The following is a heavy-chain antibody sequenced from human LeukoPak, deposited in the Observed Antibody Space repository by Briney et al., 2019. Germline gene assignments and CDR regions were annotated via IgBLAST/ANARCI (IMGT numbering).Heavy chain of an antibody. J-gene: IGHJ5*02. CDR1: GFTFRSYE. Sequence: GGSLRLSCVASGFTFRSYERNWVPEAPGKGMEWVSYISSSGSTIYYADSVKGRFTISRDNAKNSLYLQMNSLRVEDTAVYYCARSAGTWFDPWGQGTLVTVSS. D-gene: IGHD1-1*01. V-gene: IGHV3-48*03. CDR3: ARSAGTWFDP. CDR2: ISSSGSTI.